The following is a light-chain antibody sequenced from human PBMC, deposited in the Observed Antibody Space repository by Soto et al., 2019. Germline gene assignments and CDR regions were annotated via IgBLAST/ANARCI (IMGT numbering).Light chain of an antibody. J-gene: IGLJ2*01. CDR1: SSNIGSNY. CDR3: AACDDSLSGVV. Sequence: QSVLTQPPSASGTPGQRVTISCSGSSSNIGSNYVYWYQQLPGTVPQLLIYRNSERPSGVPDRFTGSKSGTSASLAISGIRSEDEADYYCAACDDSLSGVVFGGGTELTVL. CDR2: RNS. V-gene: IGLV1-47*01.